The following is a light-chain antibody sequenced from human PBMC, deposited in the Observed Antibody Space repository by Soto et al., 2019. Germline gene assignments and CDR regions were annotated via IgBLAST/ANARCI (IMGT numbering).Light chain of an antibody. CDR3: QQYNNWPRT. CDR2: GAS. Sequence: EIVMTQSPGTLSVSPGERATLSCRASQSVSGNLAWYQQKPDQAPRLLIYGASTRATGIPARFSGSGSGTEFTLTISSLQYEDFAVDYCQQYNNWPRTFGQGTKVDIK. J-gene: IGKJ1*01. CDR1: QSVSGN. V-gene: IGKV3-15*01.